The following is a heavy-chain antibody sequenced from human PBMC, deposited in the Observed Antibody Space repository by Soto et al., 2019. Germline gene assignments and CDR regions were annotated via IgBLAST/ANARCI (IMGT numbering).Heavy chain of an antibody. CDR1: GGSISTVDYW. Sequence: QVQLQESGPGLVKPSQTLSLTCTVSGGSISTVDYWWSWIRQSPDMGLEWIGHIYDGGRTYNNPSLESRVTMSVDTSKSQLSLTLSSVSAADTAAYYCARGPSGDKVDSWGQGTLVTVSS. J-gene: IGHJ4*02. D-gene: IGHD7-27*01. V-gene: IGHV4-30-4*01. CDR2: IYDGGRT. CDR3: ARGPSGDKVDS.